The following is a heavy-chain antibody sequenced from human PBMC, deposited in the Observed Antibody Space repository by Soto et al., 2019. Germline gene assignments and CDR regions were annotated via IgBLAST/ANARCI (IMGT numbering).Heavy chain of an antibody. CDR1: GFTFSGNW. CDR2: INEDGSTT. Sequence: EVQLVESGGGLVQPGGSLRLSCAASGFTFSGNWMHWVRQAPGKGLVWVSRINEDGSTTTYADSVKGRFTISRDNAENTLYLQMNSLRADDTAVYYCARDLSGQFDYWGQGTLGTVSS. J-gene: IGHJ4*02. CDR3: ARDLSGQFDY. V-gene: IGHV3-74*03.